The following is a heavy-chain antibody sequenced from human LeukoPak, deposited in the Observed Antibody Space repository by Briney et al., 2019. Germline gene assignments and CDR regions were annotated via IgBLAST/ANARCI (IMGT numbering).Heavy chain of an antibody. V-gene: IGHV4-59*01. CDR3: ARVDNSGWPLHWYFDL. J-gene: IGHJ2*01. D-gene: IGHD6-19*01. CDR2: IYKSVNT. CDR1: GGSISSYY. Sequence: PETLSLTCTVSGGSISSYYWSWIRQPLGKGLEWIGYIYKSVNTNYNPSLKSRVTISVDTSKNQFSLKLTSVTAADTAVYYCARVDNSGWPLHWYFDLWGRGTLVTVSS.